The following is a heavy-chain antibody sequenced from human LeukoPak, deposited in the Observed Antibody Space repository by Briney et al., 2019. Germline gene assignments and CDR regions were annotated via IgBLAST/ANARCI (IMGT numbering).Heavy chain of an antibody. V-gene: IGHV1-69*05. Sequence: SVKVSCKASGGTFSSYAISWVRHAPGQGLEWMWGIIPIFGTANYAQKFQGRVTITTDESTSTAYTELSSLRSADTTVYYCEREAVIGATGSEYNYYYYMDVWGKGTTVTVSS. CDR1: GGTFSSYA. CDR2: IIPIFGTA. D-gene: IGHD1-26*01. J-gene: IGHJ6*03. CDR3: EREAVIGATGSEYNYYYYMDV.